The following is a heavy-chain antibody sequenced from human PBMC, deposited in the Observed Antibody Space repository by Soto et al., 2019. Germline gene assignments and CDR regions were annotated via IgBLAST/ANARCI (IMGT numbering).Heavy chain of an antibody. CDR1: GGTFSNYA. D-gene: IGHD4-17*01. J-gene: IGHJ4*02. CDR3: ARGPDYEGYFDY. Sequence: QVRLEQSEAEVKKPGCSVKVSCKASGGTFSNYAISWVRQAPGQGLEWMGVIILPFGTPNYAQTFQGRVTITADESMTTAYMELSGLRSEDTAVYYCARGPDYEGYFDYWGRGTLVTVSS. V-gene: IGHV1-69*12. CDR2: IILPFGTP.